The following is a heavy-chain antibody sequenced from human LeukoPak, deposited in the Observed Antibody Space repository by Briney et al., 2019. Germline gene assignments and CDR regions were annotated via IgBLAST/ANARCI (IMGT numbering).Heavy chain of an antibody. V-gene: IGHV1-46*01. J-gene: IGHJ4*02. CDR2: IYPRDGST. Sequence: ASVKVSCKASGYSFTSNYIHWVRQAPGQGLEWMGMIYPRDGSTSYAQKFQGRVTMTRDTSTSTVYMELSSLRSEDTAVYYCARDRVEIGFDYWGQGTLVAVSS. CDR3: ARDRVEIGFDY. D-gene: IGHD5-24*01. CDR1: GYSFTSNY.